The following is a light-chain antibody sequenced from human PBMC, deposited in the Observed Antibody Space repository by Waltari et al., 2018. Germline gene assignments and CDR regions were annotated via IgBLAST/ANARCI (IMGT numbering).Light chain of an antibody. V-gene: IGKV3-20*01. Sequence: ELVLTQSPGTLPLSPGDTATLSCRASHSVSSSYLAWYQQKPGQAPGLLLDGASSRATGSPDRFSGSGSGTDFPLTISRLEPEDFAVYYCQQYGSSPWTFGQGTKVEIK. CDR3: QQYGSSPWT. CDR1: HSVSSSY. CDR2: GAS. J-gene: IGKJ1*01.